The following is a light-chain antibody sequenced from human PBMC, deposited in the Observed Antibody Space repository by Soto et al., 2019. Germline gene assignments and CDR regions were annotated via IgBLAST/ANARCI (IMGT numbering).Light chain of an antibody. V-gene: IGKV1-12*01. J-gene: IGKJ2*01. CDR3: QQANSFPHT. Sequence: DIQMTQSPSFVSASVGDRVTITCRASQDISTWLAWYQQKPGRAPNLLIYTASSLQSGVPSRFSGSGSGTDFTLTISSLQPEDFATYYCQQANSFPHTFGQGTKLEIK. CDR2: TAS. CDR1: QDISTW.